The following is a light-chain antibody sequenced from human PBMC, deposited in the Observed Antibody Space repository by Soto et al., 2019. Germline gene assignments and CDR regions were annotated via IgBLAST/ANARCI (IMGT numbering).Light chain of an antibody. J-gene: IGKJ2*01. Sequence: EIVLTQSPATLSLYPGERATLPCRASQSVTRYLAWYQQKPGQAPRLLIYDASNSATGIPARFSGSGSGTDFTLTISSLEPEDFAVYYCQQRSTWPYTFGQGTKLEIQ. CDR2: DAS. CDR3: QQRSTWPYT. V-gene: IGKV3-11*01. CDR1: QSVTRY.